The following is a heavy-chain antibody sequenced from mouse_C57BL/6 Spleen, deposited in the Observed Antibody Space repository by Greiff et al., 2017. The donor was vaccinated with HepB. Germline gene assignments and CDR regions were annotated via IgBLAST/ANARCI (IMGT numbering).Heavy chain of an antibody. CDR3: ARWLGDGYTMDY. J-gene: IGHJ4*01. D-gene: IGHD2-3*01. CDR1: GYTFTSYW. Sequence: QVQLQQPGAELVKPGASVKLSCKASGYTFTSYWMQWVKQRPGQGLEWIGEIDPSDSYTNYNQKFKGKATLTVDTSSSTAYMQLSSLTSEDSAVYYCARWLGDGYTMDYWGQGTSVTVSS. CDR2: IDPSDSYT. V-gene: IGHV1-50*01.